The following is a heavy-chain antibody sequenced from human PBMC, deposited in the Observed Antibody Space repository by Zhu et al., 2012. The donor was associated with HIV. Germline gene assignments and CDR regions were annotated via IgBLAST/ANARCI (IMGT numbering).Heavy chain of an antibody. CDR2: IYHSGST. CDR3: ARLVPPTSVRYPPVDRTVRDRPSSEEGLDS. J-gene: IGHJ5*01. Sequence: QVQLQESGPGLVKPSETLSLTCAVSGYSISSGYYWGWIRQPPGKGLEWIGSIYHSGSTYYSPSLKSRVTISVDTSKNQFSLKLSSVTTADTAVYYCARLVPPTSVRYPPVDRTVRDRPSSEEGLDS. D-gene: IGHD3-10*01. V-gene: IGHV4-38-2*01. CDR1: GYSISSGYY.